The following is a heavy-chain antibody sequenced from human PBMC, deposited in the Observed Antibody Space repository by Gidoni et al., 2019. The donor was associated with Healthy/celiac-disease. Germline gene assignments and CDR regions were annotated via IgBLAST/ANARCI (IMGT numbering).Heavy chain of an antibody. V-gene: IGHV3-21*01. CDR1: GFTFSRYS. CDR2: ISSSSSYI. J-gene: IGHJ6*02. D-gene: IGHD3-9*01. Sequence: EVQLVESGGGLVKPGGSLRLSCAASGFTFSRYSMNWVRQAPGKGLEWVSSISSSSSYIYYADSVKGRFTISRDNAKNSLYLKMSSLRAEDTAVYYCASRRGYDILTGYLYGMDVWGQGTTVTVSS. CDR3: ASRRGYDILTGYLYGMDV.